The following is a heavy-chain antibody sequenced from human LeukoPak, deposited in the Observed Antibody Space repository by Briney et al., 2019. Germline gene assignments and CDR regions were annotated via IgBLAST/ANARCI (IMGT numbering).Heavy chain of an antibody. J-gene: IGHJ6*02. V-gene: IGHV3-21*01. CDR1: GFTFSSYS. CDR3: ERVFGCMDV. Sequence: PGGSQRLSCAASGFTFSSYSMNWVRQAPGRGLEWVSSISSSSSSYIYYADSVKGRFTISRDNAKNSLYLQMNSLRTEDTAVYYCERVFGCMDVWGQGTTVTVSS. CDR2: ISSSSSSYI. D-gene: IGHD3-10*02.